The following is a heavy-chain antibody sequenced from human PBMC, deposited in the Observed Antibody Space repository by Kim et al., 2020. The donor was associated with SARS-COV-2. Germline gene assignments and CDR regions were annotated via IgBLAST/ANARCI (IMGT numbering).Heavy chain of an antibody. CDR3: ARIGYYYDSSGYRTYYYYYMDV. CDR1: GFTFSSYD. CDR2: IGTAGDT. V-gene: IGHV3-13*01. D-gene: IGHD3-22*01. J-gene: IGHJ6*03. Sequence: GGSLRLSCAASGFTFSSYDMHWVRQATGKGLEWVSTIGTAGDTYYPGSMKGRFTISRENAKNSLYLQMNSLRAGDTAVYYCARIGYYYDSSGYRTYYYYYMDVWGKGTTVTVSS.